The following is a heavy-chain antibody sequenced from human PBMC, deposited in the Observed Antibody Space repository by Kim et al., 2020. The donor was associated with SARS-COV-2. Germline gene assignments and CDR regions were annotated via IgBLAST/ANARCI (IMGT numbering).Heavy chain of an antibody. J-gene: IGHJ6*02. Sequence: SETLSLTCTVSGGSISSSSSQWAWVRQPPGTGLEWIGTIYYSGSSYYNPSLASRLTMSVDTSKNKFSLKLSSVTAADTAVYYCASGPYYYDGSGYSYYYYGLDVWGPGTTVTVSS. CDR3: ASGPYYYDGSGYSYYYYGLDV. CDR2: IYYSGSS. D-gene: IGHD3-22*01. CDR1: GGSISSSSSQ. V-gene: IGHV4-39*01.